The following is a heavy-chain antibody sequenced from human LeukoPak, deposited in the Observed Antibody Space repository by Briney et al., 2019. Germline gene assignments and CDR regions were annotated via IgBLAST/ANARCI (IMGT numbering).Heavy chain of an antibody. CDR2: IYYSGST. Sequence: SETLSLTCTVSGGSISSGGYYWSWIRQHPGKGLEWIGYIYYSGSTYYNPSLESRVTISVDTSKNQFSLKLSSVTAADTAVYYCARVGYGDRSFPASFDYWGQGTLVTVSS. CDR1: GGSISSGGYY. V-gene: IGHV4-31*03. J-gene: IGHJ4*02. CDR3: ARVGYGDRSFPASFDY. D-gene: IGHD4-17*01.